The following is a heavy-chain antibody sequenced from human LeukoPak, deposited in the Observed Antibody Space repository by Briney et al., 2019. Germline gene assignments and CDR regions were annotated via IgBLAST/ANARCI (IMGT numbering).Heavy chain of an antibody. J-gene: IGHJ4*02. CDR1: GFTFSSYA. Sequence: PGRSLRLSCAASGFTFSSYAMHWVRQAPGKGLEWVAVISYDGSNKYYADSVKGRFTISRDNSKNTLYLQMNSLRAEDTAVYYCAKVGVSSGYQLDYWGQGTLVTVSS. D-gene: IGHD3-22*01. V-gene: IGHV3-30-3*01. CDR3: AKVGVSSGYQLDY. CDR2: ISYDGSNK.